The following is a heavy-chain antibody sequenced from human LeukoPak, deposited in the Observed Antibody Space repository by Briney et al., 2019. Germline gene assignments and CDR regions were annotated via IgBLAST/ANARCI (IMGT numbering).Heavy chain of an antibody. CDR3: AREYYYDSSGYYDFDY. Sequence: GGSLRLSCAASGFTFSSYSMNWVRQAPGKGLEWVSSISSSSSYIYYADSVKGRFTISRDNAKNSLYLQMNSLRAEDTAVYYCAREYYYDSSGYYDFDYWGQGTLVTVSS. V-gene: IGHV3-21*01. J-gene: IGHJ4*02. D-gene: IGHD3-22*01. CDR2: ISSSSSYI. CDR1: GFTFSSYS.